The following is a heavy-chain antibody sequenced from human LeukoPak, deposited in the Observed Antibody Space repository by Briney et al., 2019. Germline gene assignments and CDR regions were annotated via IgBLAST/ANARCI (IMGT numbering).Heavy chain of an antibody. CDR2: IYHSGST. CDR3: ARPWQDGVDY. Sequence: SETLSLTCTVSGYSISSGYYWGWIRQPPGKGLEWIGSIYHSGSTYYHPSLKSRVTISVDTSKNQFSLKLSSVTAADTAVYYCARPWQDGVDYWGQGTLVTVSS. V-gene: IGHV4-38-2*02. J-gene: IGHJ4*02. CDR1: GYSISSGYY.